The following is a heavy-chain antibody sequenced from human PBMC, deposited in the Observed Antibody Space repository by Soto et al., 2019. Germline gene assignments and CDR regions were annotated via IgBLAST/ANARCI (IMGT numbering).Heavy chain of an antibody. CDR1: GFSVDTTYC. CDR3: ASPRSGRSPDVGH. CDR2: INPNSGDT. Sequence: QVQLVQSGAEVKKPGASVKVSCKASGFSVDTTYCIHWVRRPPGQGLEWMGSINPNSGDTNYAQNYQGRVTMTTDTSISTAYMEVSSLTSDDTAVYYCASPRSGRSPDVGHWGHGTVVTVSS. D-gene: IGHD2-15*01. J-gene: IGHJ4*01. V-gene: IGHV1-2*02.